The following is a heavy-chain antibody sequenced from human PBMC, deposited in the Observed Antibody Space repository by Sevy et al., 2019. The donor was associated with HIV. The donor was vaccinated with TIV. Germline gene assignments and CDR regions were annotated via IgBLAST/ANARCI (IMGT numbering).Heavy chain of an antibody. CDR2: IDPSAGNA. V-gene: IGHV1-46*01. CDR1: GYTLTELS. J-gene: IGHJ4*02. Sequence: ASVKVSCKVSGYTLTELSMHWVRQAPGKGLEWMGIIDPSAGNASYAQRFQGRVTMTRDTSTSTLYMDLNSLRSEDTAVYYCVRADPAQHFDSWGQGTLVTVSS. CDR3: VRADPAQHFDS.